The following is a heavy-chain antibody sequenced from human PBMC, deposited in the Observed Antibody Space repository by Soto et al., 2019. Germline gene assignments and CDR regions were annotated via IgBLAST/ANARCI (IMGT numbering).Heavy chain of an antibody. CDR3: ARSMGDSDAFDI. Sequence: SETLSLTCTVSGGSISSYYWSWIRQPPGNPLEWIGYIYYSESTNYNPSLKSRVTISVDTSKNQFSLKLSSVTAADTAVYYCARSMGDSDAFDIWGQGTMVTVSS. D-gene: IGHD2-21*02. J-gene: IGHJ3*02. CDR1: GGSISSYY. V-gene: IGHV4-59*12. CDR2: IYYSEST.